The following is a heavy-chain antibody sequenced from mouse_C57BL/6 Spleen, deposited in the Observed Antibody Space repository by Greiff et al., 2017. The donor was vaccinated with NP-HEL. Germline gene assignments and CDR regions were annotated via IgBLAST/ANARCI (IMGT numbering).Heavy chain of an antibody. Sequence: QVQLQQPGAELVKPGASVKLSCKASGYTFTSYWMHWVKQRPGQGLEWIGMIHPNSGSTNYNGKFKGKATLTADKSSSTAYMQLSSLTSEDSAVYFCARWITTVVFDYWGQGTTLTVSS. CDR3: ARWITTVVFDY. CDR1: GYTFTSYW. D-gene: IGHD1-1*01. V-gene: IGHV1-64*01. CDR2: IHPNSGST. J-gene: IGHJ2*01.